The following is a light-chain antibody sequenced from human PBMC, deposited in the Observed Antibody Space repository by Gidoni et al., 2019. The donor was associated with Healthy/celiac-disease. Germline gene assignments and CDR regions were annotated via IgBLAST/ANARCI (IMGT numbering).Light chain of an antibody. J-gene: IGKJ1*01. V-gene: IGKV4-1*01. Sequence: DIVMTQSPDSLAESLGERATINCKSSQSVLYSSNNKNYLAWYQQKPGQPPKLLIDWASTRESGVPDRFSGGGSGTDFTLTISSLQAEDVAVYYCQQYYSTPQTFGQGTKVEIK. CDR3: QQYYSTPQT. CDR1: QSVLYSSNNKNY. CDR2: WAS.